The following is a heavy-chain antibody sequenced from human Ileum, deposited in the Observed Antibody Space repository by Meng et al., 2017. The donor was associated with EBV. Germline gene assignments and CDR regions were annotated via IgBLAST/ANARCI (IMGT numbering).Heavy chain of an antibody. V-gene: IGHV1-3*01. CDR2: INAGNGNT. Sequence: QGRVGEAGAEVKKTGASVKVSCKASGYTFINYAIHWVRQAPGQGLEWMGWINAGNGNTKFSQTFQGRVSIRRDTSASTVYMELSSLRSEDTAVYYCARDLRYGLKLLPYYSDPWGQGTLVTVSS. CDR1: GYTFINYA. D-gene: IGHD2/OR15-2a*01. CDR3: ARDLRYGLKLLPYYSDP. J-gene: IGHJ5*02.